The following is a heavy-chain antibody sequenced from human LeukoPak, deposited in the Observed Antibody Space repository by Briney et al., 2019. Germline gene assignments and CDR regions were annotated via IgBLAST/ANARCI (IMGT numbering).Heavy chain of an antibody. J-gene: IGHJ6*03. CDR1: GYSISSGYY. V-gene: IGHV4-38-2*02. Sequence: SETLSLTCTVSGYSISSGYYWGWIRQPPGKGLEWIGSIYHRGSTYYNPSLKSRVTISVDTSKNQFSLKLSSVTAADTAVYYCARTVTRFYYYYYMDVWGKGTTVTVSS. D-gene: IGHD4-17*01. CDR2: IYHRGST. CDR3: ARTVTRFYYYYYMDV.